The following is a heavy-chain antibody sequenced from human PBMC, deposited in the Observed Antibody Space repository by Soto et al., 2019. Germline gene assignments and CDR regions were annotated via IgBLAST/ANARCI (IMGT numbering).Heavy chain of an antibody. Sequence: ASVKVSCKASGYTFTSYGISWVRQAPGQGLEWMGWISAYNGNTNYAQKIQGRVTMTTDTSTSTAYMELRSLRSDYTAVYYCARLYGSYLFTALDYWGQGTLVTVSS. V-gene: IGHV1-18*01. CDR3: ARLYGSYLFTALDY. CDR2: ISAYNGNT. J-gene: IGHJ4*02. D-gene: IGHD1-26*01. CDR1: GYTFTSYG.